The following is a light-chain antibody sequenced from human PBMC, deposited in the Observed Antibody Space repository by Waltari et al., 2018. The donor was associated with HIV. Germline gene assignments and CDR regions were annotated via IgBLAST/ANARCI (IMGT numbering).Light chain of an antibody. Sequence: SYELTQPPSVSVSPGQTARITCSGDALPKQYAYWYQQRPGQAPVLVMSKDSEGPSGIQERFSGSSSGTTVTLTISGVQAEDEADYYCQSADSSGTWVFGGGTKLTVL. CDR2: KDS. CDR1: ALPKQY. J-gene: IGLJ2*01. V-gene: IGLV3-25*03. CDR3: QSADSSGTWV.